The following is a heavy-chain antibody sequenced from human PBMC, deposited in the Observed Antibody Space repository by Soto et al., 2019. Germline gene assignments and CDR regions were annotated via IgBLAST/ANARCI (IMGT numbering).Heavy chain of an antibody. Sequence: GGSMRLSSAASGFTFSSYAMSWVRQAPGKGLEWVSAISGSGGSTYYADSVKGRFTISRDNSKNTLYLQMNSLRAEDTAVYYCAKDRVADTAMVTSWFDPWGQGPLVTVSS. CDR3: AKDRVADTAMVTSWFDP. CDR2: ISGSGGST. V-gene: IGHV3-23*01. D-gene: IGHD5-18*01. CDR1: GFTFSSYA. J-gene: IGHJ5*02.